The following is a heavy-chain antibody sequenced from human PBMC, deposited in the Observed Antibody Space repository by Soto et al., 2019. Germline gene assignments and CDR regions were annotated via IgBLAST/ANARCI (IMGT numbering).Heavy chain of an antibody. J-gene: IGHJ4*02. D-gene: IGHD2-2*01. CDR3: ARDGLYCSSTSCYLGY. V-gene: IGHV1-8*01. Sequence: ASVKVSCKASGYTFTSYDINWVRQATGQGLEWMGWMNPNSGNTGYAQKFQGRVTMTRNTSISTAYMELSSLRSDDTAVYYCARDGLYCSSTSCYLGYWGQGTLVTVSS. CDR2: MNPNSGNT. CDR1: GYTFTSYD.